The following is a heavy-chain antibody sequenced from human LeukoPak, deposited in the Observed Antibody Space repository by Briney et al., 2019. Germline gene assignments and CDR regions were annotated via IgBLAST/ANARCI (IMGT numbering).Heavy chain of an antibody. CDR2: VHYAESS. CDR1: GGSISGSY. J-gene: IGHJ4*02. D-gene: IGHD3-10*01. Sequence: SETLSLTCIVSGGSISGSYWSWIRQSPGKGLEWIGYVHYAESSYYNPSLKSRVTLSVDTSKNQFSLRLSSVTAADTAVYYCAGYGSRSSYKAFDYWGQGTLVTVSS. CDR3: AGYGSRSSYKAFDY. V-gene: IGHV4-59*01.